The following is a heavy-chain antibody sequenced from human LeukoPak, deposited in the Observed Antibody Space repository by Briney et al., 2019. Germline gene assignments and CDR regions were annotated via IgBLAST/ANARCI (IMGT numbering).Heavy chain of an antibody. D-gene: IGHD4-23*01. CDR2: ISGSGTNT. CDR1: GFTLSSYS. CDR3: ARVHGGNSFDY. J-gene: IGHJ4*02. V-gene: IGHV3-21*01. Sequence: NPGGSLRLSCAASGFTLSSYSMNWVRQAPGKGLEWVSAISGSGTNTYYADSVKGRFTISRDNAKNSLYLQMNSLRAEDTAVYYCARVHGGNSFDYWGQGTLVTVSS.